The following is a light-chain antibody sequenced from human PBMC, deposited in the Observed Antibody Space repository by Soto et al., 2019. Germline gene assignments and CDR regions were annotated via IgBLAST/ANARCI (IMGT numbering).Light chain of an antibody. CDR1: QNVTSTY. CDR2: AAF. Sequence: VLTQSPGTLSLSPGERASLSCRASQNVTSTYLAWYQQRPGQPPRLLIYAAFSRATGVPDRFSASGSGTEFTLTITRLEPEDFAVYVCQQYGSSPPTFGQGTKVAIK. J-gene: IGKJ1*01. V-gene: IGKV3-20*01. CDR3: QQYGSSPPT.